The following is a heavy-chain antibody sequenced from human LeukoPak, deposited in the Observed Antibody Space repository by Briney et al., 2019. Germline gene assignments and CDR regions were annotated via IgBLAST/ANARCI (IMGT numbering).Heavy chain of an antibody. D-gene: IGHD3-10*01. Sequence: GGSLRLSCAASGFTFRSNLMSWVRQALGKGLEWVANIKQDGSERNYVDSVKGRFTISRDDAKNSLYLQMNYLRAEDTAIYYCARDPYGSGGYYDYWGQGTPVTVSS. V-gene: IGHV3-7*01. CDR2: IKQDGSER. J-gene: IGHJ4*02. CDR1: GFTFRSNL. CDR3: ARDPYGSGGYYDY.